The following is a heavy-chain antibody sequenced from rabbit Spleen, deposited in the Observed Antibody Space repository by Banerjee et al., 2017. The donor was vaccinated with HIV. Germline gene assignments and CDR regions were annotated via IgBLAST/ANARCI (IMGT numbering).Heavy chain of an antibody. CDR1: GFSLGSYI. V-gene: IGHV1S69*01. Sequence: QSVEESGGRLVTPGTPLTLPCTVSGFSLGSYIASWVRQAPGKGLEYIGFISAGGSAYYANWARGRFTISRTPTTVDLKIIRPTTEDTATYFCARYFNDNIYFGFNIWGPGTLVTVS. CDR3: ARYFNDNIYFGFNI. CDR2: ISAGGSA. D-gene: IGHD1-1*01. J-gene: IGHJ4*02.